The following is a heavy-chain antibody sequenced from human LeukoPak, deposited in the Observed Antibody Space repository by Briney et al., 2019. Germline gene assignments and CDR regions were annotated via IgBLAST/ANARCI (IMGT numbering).Heavy chain of an antibody. CDR2: ISYDGSNK. D-gene: IGHD2-21*01. J-gene: IGHJ5*01. V-gene: IGHV3-30*04. Sequence: GGSLRLSCVASGFTFSGYAIHWVRQAPGKGLEWVALISYDGSNKDYTHSVKGRFTIPRDNSKNTLYLQMNSLRAEDSAVYYCAREYCGGECYSGFDFWGQGTLVTVSS. CDR3: AREYCGGECYSGFDF. CDR1: GFTFSGYA.